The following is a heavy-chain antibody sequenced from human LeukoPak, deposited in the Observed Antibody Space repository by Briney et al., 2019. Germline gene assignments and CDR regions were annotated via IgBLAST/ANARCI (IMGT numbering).Heavy chain of an antibody. V-gene: IGHV5-51*01. D-gene: IGHD6-19*01. CDR2: IYPGDSAT. J-gene: IGHJ4*02. CDR1: GYSFTNYW. Sequence: GESLKISCKGFGYSFTNYWIGWVRQMPGKGLEWMGIIYPGDSATRYSPSFQGQVTISADKSINTAYLQWISLKAPDTAMYYCARRENSDWYYFDYWGQGTLVTVSS. CDR3: ARRENSDWYYFDY.